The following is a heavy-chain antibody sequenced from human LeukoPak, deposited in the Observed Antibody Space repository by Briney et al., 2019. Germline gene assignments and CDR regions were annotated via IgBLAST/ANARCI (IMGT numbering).Heavy chain of an antibody. CDR1: GFTFSTYW. CDR2: IYSDGSSI. D-gene: IGHD4/OR15-4a*01. Sequence: PGGSLRLSCAASGFTFSTYWMHWVRQAPGKGLMWVSRIYSDGSSILYADSVKGRFTISRDNAKNTLYLQMDSLRAKDTAVYYCAKDNWAGAFDYWGRGVLVTVSS. J-gene: IGHJ4*02. CDR3: AKDNWAGAFDY. V-gene: IGHV3-74*01.